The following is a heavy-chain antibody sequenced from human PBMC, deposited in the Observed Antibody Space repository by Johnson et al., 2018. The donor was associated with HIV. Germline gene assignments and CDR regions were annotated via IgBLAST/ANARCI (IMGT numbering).Heavy chain of an antibody. CDR3: ARGYTWNDVSI. CDR2: ISNDGSNK. D-gene: IGHD1-1*01. V-gene: IGHV3-30*01. J-gene: IGHJ3*02. CDR1: GFTFSSYA. Sequence: QVQLVESGGGVVQPGRSLRLSCAASGFTFSSYAMHWVRQAPGKGLEWVAIISNDGSNKYYADSVKGRFTISRDNFKNTLYLQMNSLRTDHTAVYYCARGYTWNDVSIWGQGTKVTVSS.